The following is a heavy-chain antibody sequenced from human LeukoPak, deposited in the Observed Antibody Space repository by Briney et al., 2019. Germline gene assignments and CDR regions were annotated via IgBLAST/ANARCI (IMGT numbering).Heavy chain of an antibody. V-gene: IGHV3-23*01. CDR1: GFTFSSYD. CDR2: INGGGIRT. J-gene: IGHJ4*02. Sequence: GGTLRLTCAASGFTFSSYDMAWVRQPPRKGLEWVADINGGGIRTASADSVKGRFTISRDHSKNTLYLQMNSLRAEDTAVYYCAKEFSGWYLRVRYYFDYWGQGTLVTVSS. D-gene: IGHD6-19*01. CDR3: AKEFSGWYLRVRYYFDY.